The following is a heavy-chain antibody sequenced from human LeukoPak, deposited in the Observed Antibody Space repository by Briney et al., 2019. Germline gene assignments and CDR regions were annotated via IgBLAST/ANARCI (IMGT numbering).Heavy chain of an antibody. CDR1: GFTFSSYW. D-gene: IGHD2-2*01. CDR2: ISSSSSTI. J-gene: IGHJ4*02. V-gene: IGHV3-48*04. CDR3: AREFTSHWGYYFDY. Sequence: PGGSLRLSCAASGFTFSSYWMSWVRQAPGKGLEWVSYISSSSSTIYYADSVKGRFTISRDNAKNSLYLQMNSLRAEDTAVYYCAREFTSHWGYYFDYWGQGTLVTVSS.